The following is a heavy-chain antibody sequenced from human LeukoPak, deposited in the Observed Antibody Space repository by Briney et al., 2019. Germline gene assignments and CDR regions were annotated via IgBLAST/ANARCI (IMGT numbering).Heavy chain of an antibody. D-gene: IGHD3-10*01. V-gene: IGHV4-30-2*01. J-gene: IGHJ4*02. CDR1: GGSISSGGYS. CDR3: ARVGSGSYHLDY. CDR2: IYHSGST. Sequence: SETLSLACAVSGGSISSGGYSWSWIRQPPGKGLEWIGYIYHSGSTYYNPSLKSRVTISVDRSKNQFSLKLSSVTAADTAVYYCARVGSGSYHLDYWGQGTLVTVSS.